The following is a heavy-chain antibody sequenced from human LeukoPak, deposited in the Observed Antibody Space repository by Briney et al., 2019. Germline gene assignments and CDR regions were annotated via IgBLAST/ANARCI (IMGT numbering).Heavy chain of an antibody. D-gene: IGHD2-15*01. CDR3: ARDGGIGIDY. Sequence: GGSLRLSCAASGFTFSSYGMHWVRQAPGKGLEWVAVIWYDGSKKYHADSVKGRFTISRDTSKNTLYLQMNSLRDEDTAVYYCARDGGIGIDYWGQGTLVTVSS. CDR2: IWYDGSKK. V-gene: IGHV3-33*01. CDR1: GFTFSSYG. J-gene: IGHJ4*02.